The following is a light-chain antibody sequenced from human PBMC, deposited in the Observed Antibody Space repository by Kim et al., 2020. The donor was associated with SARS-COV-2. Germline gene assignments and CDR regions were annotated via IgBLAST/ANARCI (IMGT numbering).Light chain of an antibody. CDR2: GAS. Sequence: PAARATPPCRAVHTVSNNYLAWYQHKPGQAPRLLIFGASSRATGIPDRFSGSGSETDFTLTIGSLEPEDFAVYYCQQYGTPPLTFGGGTKVDIK. J-gene: IGKJ4*01. V-gene: IGKV3-20*01. CDR3: QQYGTPPLT. CDR1: HTVSNNY.